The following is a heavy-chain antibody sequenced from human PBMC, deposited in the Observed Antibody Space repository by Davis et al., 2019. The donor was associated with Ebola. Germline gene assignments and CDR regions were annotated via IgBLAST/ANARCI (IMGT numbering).Heavy chain of an antibody. CDR1: GGSISGYS. V-gene: IGHV4-34*01. Sequence: MPSETLSLTCAVYGGSISGYSWTWIRQPPGKGLEWIGDSGSTNYNPSLRSRVTISVDTSTNQCSLKLSSVTAADTAVYYCARKTYPQIGGDFDYWGQGTLVTVSS. CDR2: SGST. D-gene: IGHD3-16*01. J-gene: IGHJ4*02. CDR3: ARKTYPQIGGDFDY.